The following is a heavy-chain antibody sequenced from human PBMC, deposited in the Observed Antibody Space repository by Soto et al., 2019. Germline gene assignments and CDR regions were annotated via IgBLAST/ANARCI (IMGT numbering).Heavy chain of an antibody. Sequence: QVQLQQWGAGLLKPSETLSLTSAVYGGSFSGYYWSWIRQPPGKGLEWIGEINHSGSTNYNPSLKSRVTISADSTKKQVSLTMSSVTAADTAVYYCARVSGSYYYRMDVWGQGTTVTGS. CDR2: INHSGST. CDR3: ARVSGSYYYRMDV. J-gene: IGHJ6*02. D-gene: IGHD3-10*01. CDR1: GGSFSGYY. V-gene: IGHV4-34*01.